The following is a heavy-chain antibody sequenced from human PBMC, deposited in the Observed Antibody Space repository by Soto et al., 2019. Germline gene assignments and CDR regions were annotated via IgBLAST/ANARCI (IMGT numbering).Heavy chain of an antibody. V-gene: IGHV1-8*01. CDR1: GYTFASYD. CDR3: ARGGVPAAMYYYYYMDV. J-gene: IGHJ6*03. CDR2: MNPNSGNT. Sequence: GASVKVSCKASGYTFASYDINWVRQATGQGLEWMGWMNPNSGNTGYAQKFQGRVTMTRNTSISTAYMELSSMRSEDTAVYYCARGGVPAAMYYYYYMDVWGKGTTVTVSS. D-gene: IGHD2-2*01.